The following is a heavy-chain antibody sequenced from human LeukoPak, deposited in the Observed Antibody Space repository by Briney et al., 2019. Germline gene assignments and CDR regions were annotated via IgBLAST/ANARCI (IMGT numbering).Heavy chain of an antibody. Sequence: GGSLRLSCAASGFTFSSYSMNWVRQAPGKGLEWVSYISSSSSTIYYADSVKGRFTISRDNAKNSLYLQMNSLRAEDTAVYYCARMTTVTSYYFDYWGQGTLVTVSS. CDR2: ISSSSSTI. V-gene: IGHV3-48*01. J-gene: IGHJ4*02. CDR3: ARMTTVTSYYFDY. CDR1: GFTFSSYS. D-gene: IGHD4-17*01.